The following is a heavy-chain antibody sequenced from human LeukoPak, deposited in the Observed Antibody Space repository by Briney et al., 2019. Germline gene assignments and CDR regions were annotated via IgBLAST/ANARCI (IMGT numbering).Heavy chain of an antibody. Sequence: GGSLRLSCAASGFTFRYYAMSWVRQAPGKGLEWVSTISGSGGNTYYADSVKGRFTISRDNSKNTLYLQMNSLRVEDTAVYYCANSKTTAAALFDYWGQGTLVTVSS. CDR3: ANSKTTAAALFDY. J-gene: IGHJ4*02. V-gene: IGHV3-23*01. D-gene: IGHD6-13*01. CDR2: ISGSGGNT. CDR1: GFTFRYYA.